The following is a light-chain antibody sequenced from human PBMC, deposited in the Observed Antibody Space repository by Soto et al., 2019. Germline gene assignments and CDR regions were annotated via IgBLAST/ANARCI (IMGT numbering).Light chain of an antibody. CDR3: QQYGSSPFT. J-gene: IGKJ3*01. CDR2: GAS. CDR1: QSVSSSY. V-gene: IGKV3-20*01. Sequence: EIVLTQSPGTLSLSPGERVTLSCRASQSVSSSYLAWYQQKPGQAPRLLIYGASSRATGIPDRFSGSGSGTDFTLTISRLEPEDFAVYYCQQYGSSPFTFDPGTKVDIK.